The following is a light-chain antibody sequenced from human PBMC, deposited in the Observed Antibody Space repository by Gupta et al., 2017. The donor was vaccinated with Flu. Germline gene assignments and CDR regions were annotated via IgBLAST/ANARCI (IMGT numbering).Light chain of an antibody. CDR1: SIGSKS. CDR2: DDT. CDR3: QVWADSSHVV. J-gene: IGLJ2*01. V-gene: IGLV3-21*02. Sequence: SYVLTHPPSVSVAPGQTASITRGGNSIGSKSVHWYQQKPGQAPVLVVYDDTDRPSGIPERFSGSSSDNTATLTVSRVAAEDEGDYYCQVWADSSHVVFGGGTTLTVL.